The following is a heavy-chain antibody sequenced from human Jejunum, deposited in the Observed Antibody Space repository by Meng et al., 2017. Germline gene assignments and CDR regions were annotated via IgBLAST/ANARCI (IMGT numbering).Heavy chain of an antibody. J-gene: IGHJ4*02. CDR2: AST. V-gene: IGHV4-61*08. D-gene: IGHD1-26*01. CDR3: ARDHMGSLDY. Sequence: QVQLQESGPGRVTPAETLSLICTVSGGSVSRAGYQWGWIRQPPGKGLEWIGYASTNYNPSLKSRVTISLDTSRNQFSLSLSSVTAADTAVYYCARDHMGSLDYWGQGILVTVSS. CDR1: GGSVSRAGYQ.